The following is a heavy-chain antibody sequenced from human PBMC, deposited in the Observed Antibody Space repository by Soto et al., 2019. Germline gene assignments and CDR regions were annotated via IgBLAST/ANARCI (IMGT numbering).Heavy chain of an antibody. J-gene: IGHJ4*02. D-gene: IGHD3-22*01. CDR3: ARAFDDSSGYYGGLGY. CDR2: IYYTGST. V-gene: IGHV4-30-4*01. Sequence: PSETLSLTCSVSGGSIRSGDYYWSWIRQPPGKGLEWIGYIYYTGSTYYNPSLKSRLSISVETSKNQFSLKLSSVTAADTAVYYCARAFDDSSGYYGGLGYWGQGTLVTV. CDR1: GGSIRSGDYY.